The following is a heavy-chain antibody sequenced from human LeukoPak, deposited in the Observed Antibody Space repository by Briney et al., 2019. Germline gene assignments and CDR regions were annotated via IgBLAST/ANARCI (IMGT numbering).Heavy chain of an antibody. CDR1: GGSISSYY. J-gene: IGHJ6*02. CDR3: ARLRAAAGLGGLPLGYYGMDV. D-gene: IGHD6-13*01. V-gene: IGHV4-59*08. CDR2: IYYSGST. Sequence: SQTLSLTCTVSGGSISSYYWSWIRQPPGKGLEWIGYIYYSGSTNYNPSLKSRVTISVDTSKNQFSLKLSSVTAADTAVYYCARLRAAAGLGGLPLGYYGMDVWGQGTTVTVSS.